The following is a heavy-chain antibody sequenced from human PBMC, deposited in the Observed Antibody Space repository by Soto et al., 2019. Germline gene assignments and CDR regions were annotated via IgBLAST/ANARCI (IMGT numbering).Heavy chain of an antibody. CDR2: INSDGSST. Sequence: EVQLVESGGGLVQPGGSLRLSCAASGFTFSSYWMHWVRQAPGKGLVWVSRINSDGSSTSYADSVKGRFTISRDNAKNTQYLQMNSLRAEDTAVYYCARSSVGVSSWYPYSYYGMDVWGQGTTVTVSS. J-gene: IGHJ6*02. CDR1: GFTFSSYW. V-gene: IGHV3-74*01. CDR3: ARSSVGVSSWYPYSYYGMDV. D-gene: IGHD6-13*01.